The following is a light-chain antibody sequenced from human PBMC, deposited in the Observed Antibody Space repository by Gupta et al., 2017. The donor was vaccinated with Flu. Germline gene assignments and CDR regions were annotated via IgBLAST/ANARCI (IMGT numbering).Light chain of an antibody. V-gene: IGLV2-11*01. Sequence: SALHQPRSVSGSPGPSVTIPCTGTSSDVGGYNYVSWYQQHPGKAPKLMIYDVSKRPSGVPDRFSGSKSGNTASLTISGLQADDEADYYCCSYAGSYTYVFGTGTKVTVL. J-gene: IGLJ1*01. CDR3: CSYAGSYTYV. CDR2: DVS. CDR1: SSDVGGYNY.